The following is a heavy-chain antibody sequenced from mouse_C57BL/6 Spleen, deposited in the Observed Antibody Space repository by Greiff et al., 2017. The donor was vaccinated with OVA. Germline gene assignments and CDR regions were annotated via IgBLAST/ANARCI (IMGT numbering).Heavy chain of an antibody. V-gene: IGHV14-2*01. J-gene: IGHJ2*01. CDR3: GRPNWYFDV. Sequence: VQLQQSGAELVKPGASVKLSCTASGFNIKDYYMHWVKQRPEQGLEWIGRIDPEDGETKYAPKFPGKATITADTSSNTAYLQLTSLTSEDNAVDYGGRPNWYFDVWGQGTTLTVSS. CDR2: IDPEDGET. D-gene: IGHD4-1*01. CDR1: GFNIKDYY.